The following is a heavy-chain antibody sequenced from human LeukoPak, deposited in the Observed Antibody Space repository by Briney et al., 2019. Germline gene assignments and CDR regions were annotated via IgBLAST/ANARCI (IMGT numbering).Heavy chain of an antibody. Sequence: GASVKVSCKASGYTFTSYYMHWVRQAPGQGLEWMGIINPSGGSTSYAQKFQGRVTMTRDTSTSTVYMELSSLRSEDTAVYYCARDWGCSSTSCYGIYWYFDLWAVAPWSLSPQ. D-gene: IGHD2-2*01. CDR2: INPSGGST. CDR3: ARDWGCSSTSCYGIYWYFDL. J-gene: IGHJ2*01. CDR1: GYTFTSYY. V-gene: IGHV1-46*01.